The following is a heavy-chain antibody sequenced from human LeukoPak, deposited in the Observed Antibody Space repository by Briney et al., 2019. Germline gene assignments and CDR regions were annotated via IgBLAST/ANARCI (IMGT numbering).Heavy chain of an antibody. CDR1: GGSISSYY. D-gene: IGHD3-3*01. J-gene: IGHJ3*02. Sequence: SEALSLTCTVSGGSISSYYWSWIRQPAGKGLEWIGRIYTSGSTNYNPSLKSRVTISVDTSKNQFSLKLSSVTAADTAVYYCARDLTALLYYDFWSGYPDAAFDIWGQGTMVTVSS. V-gene: IGHV4-4*07. CDR2: IYTSGST. CDR3: ARDLTALLYYDFWSGYPDAAFDI.